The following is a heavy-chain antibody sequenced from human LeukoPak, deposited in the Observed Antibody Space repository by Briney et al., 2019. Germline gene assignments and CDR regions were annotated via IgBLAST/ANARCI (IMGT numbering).Heavy chain of an antibody. Sequence: SETLSLTCSVSGDSLNYYYWTWIRQPPGKGLEWIGHVSYSGGTNCNASLKSRVTILVDTSKNQFSLMVRSVTAADTAIYYCARCYGSGSLYYFDYWGQGALVTVSS. CDR2: VSYSGGT. V-gene: IGHV4-59*01. D-gene: IGHD3-10*01. J-gene: IGHJ4*02. CDR3: ARCYGSGSLYYFDY. CDR1: GDSLNYYY.